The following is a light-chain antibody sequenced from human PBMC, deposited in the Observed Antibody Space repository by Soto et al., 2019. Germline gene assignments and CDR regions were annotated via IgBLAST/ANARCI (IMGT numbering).Light chain of an antibody. CDR2: GAS. CDR1: QSVSIW. CDR3: QQYNSSPWT. J-gene: IGKJ1*01. V-gene: IGKV1-5*01. Sequence: DIPLTQSPSTLSASVGDRVTITCRASQSVSIWLAWYQQKPGRAPKLLIYGASTSQVGVPSRFSGSGSGTEFTLTISSLQPDDFATYSCQQYNSSPWTFGPGTKVEVK.